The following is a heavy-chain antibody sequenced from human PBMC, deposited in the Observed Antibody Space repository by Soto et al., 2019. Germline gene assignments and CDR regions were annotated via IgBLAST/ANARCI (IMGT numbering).Heavy chain of an antibody. CDR3: AREPAYCGGDCPRPIDY. CDR2: ISYDGSNK. D-gene: IGHD2-21*02. Sequence: GGSLRLSCAASGFTFSSYAMHWVRQAPGKGLEWVAVISYDGSNKYYADSVKGRFTISRDNSKNTLYLQMNSLRAEDTAVYYCAREPAYCGGDCPRPIDYWGQGTLVTVSS. J-gene: IGHJ4*02. CDR1: GFTFSSYA. V-gene: IGHV3-30-3*01.